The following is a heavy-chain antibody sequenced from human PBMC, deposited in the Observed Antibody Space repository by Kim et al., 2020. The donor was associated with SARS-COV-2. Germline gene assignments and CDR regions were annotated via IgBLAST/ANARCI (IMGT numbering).Heavy chain of an antibody. V-gene: IGHV4-59*01. D-gene: IGHD6-13*01. J-gene: IGHJ4*02. CDR1: SDSISSYY. CDR3: ARSEGRGSWHQFDY. Sequence: SETLSLTCTVSSDSISSYYCSWIRQLPGKGLEWIGYIYYSGTTNYNPSLNSRVTISWDTSKNQFSLELTSVTDADTAVYYCARSEGRGSWHQFDYWGQGILVTSPQ. CDR2: IYYSGTT.